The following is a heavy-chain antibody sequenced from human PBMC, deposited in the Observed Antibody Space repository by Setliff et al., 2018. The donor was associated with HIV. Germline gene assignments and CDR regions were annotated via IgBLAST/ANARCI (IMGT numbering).Heavy chain of an antibody. V-gene: IGHV1-2*02. CDR2: INPNSGGT. CDR3: ARGGTIFGVVISNYYYMDV. CDR1: GYTFTGYY. Sequence: ASVKVSCKASGYTFTGYYMHWVRQAPGQGLEWMGWINPNSGGTNYAQKFQGRVTMTRDTSISTAYMELSKLRSDDTAVYYCARGGTIFGVVISNYYYMDVWGKGTTVTVSS. J-gene: IGHJ6*03. D-gene: IGHD3-3*01.